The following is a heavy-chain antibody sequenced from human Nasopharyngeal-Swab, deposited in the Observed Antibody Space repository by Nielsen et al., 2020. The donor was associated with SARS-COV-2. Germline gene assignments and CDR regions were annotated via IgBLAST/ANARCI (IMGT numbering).Heavy chain of an antibody. Sequence: GGSLSLSCAASGFTFNNYNFNWIRQAPGKGLEWVSSISSSSSYIYYADSVKGRFTISRDNAKNSLCLQMNSLRAEDTAVYYCARDGLDYDFWSAYFMDVWGQGTTVTVSS. J-gene: IGHJ6*02. CDR3: ARDGLDYDFWSAYFMDV. CDR2: ISSSSSYI. V-gene: IGHV3-21*01. D-gene: IGHD3-3*01. CDR1: GFTFNNYN.